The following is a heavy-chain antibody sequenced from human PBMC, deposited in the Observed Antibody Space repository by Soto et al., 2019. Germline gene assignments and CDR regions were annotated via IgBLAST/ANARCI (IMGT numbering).Heavy chain of an antibody. CDR1: GGSISSGDYY. CDR2: IYYSGST. J-gene: IGHJ5*02. Sequence: KTSETLSLTCTVSGGSISSGDYYWSWIRQPPGKGLEWIGYIYYSGSTYYNPSLKSRVTISVDTSKNQFSLKLSSVTAADTAVYYCASEGYSYGYRWFDPWGQGTLVTVSS. D-gene: IGHD5-18*01. CDR3: ASEGYSYGYRWFDP. V-gene: IGHV4-30-4*01.